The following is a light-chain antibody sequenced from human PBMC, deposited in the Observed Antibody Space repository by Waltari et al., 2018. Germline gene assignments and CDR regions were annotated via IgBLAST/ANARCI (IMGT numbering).Light chain of an antibody. Sequence: FRLSQPHSVSASPGKTLNISCTRTGGSSGSNYVQWYQQRPGSAPTIVIYEDDQRPAGVPDRLSGSVDISSNSASLRISGLKTEDEAYYYCQSFDNTNQVVFGGGTKLTVL. CDR2: EDD. CDR3: QSFDNTNQVV. CDR1: GGSSGSNY. J-gene: IGLJ2*01. V-gene: IGLV6-57*03.